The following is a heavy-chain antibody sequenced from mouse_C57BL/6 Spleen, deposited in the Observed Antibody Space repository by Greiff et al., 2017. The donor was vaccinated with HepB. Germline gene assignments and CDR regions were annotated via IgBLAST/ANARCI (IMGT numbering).Heavy chain of an antibody. CDR3: ARDWERAMDY. Sequence: QVHVKQSGAELVRPGASVKLSCKASGYTFTDYYINWVKQRPGQGLEWIARIYPGSGNTYYNEKFKGKATLTAEKSSSTAYMQLSSLTSEDSAVYFCARDWERAMDYWGQGTSVTVSS. V-gene: IGHV1-76*01. CDR1: GYTFTDYY. CDR2: IYPGSGNT. D-gene: IGHD4-1*01. J-gene: IGHJ4*01.